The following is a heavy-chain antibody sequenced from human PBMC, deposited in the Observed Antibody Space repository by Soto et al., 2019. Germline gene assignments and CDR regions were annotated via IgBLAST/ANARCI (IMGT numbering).Heavy chain of an antibody. CDR1: GFTFSTCS. CDR2: ISGSSRNM. J-gene: IGHJ4*02. Sequence: EVQLVESEGGLVKPGGSLRLSCAASGFTFSTCSMNWVRQAPGKGLEWVSSISGSSRNMYYADSVKGRFTISRDNAKNSLYLQMNSLRAEDTAVYYCARDNGYDAATLDYWGQGTLVTVSS. D-gene: IGHD5-12*01. CDR3: ARDNGYDAATLDY. V-gene: IGHV3-21*02.